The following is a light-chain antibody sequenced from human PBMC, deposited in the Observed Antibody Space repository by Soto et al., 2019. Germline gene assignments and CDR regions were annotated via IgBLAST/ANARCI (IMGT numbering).Light chain of an antibody. CDR1: QSVSSSY. CDR2: GAS. V-gene: IGKV3-20*01. Sequence: EIVLTQSPGTLSLSPGERATLSCRASQSVSSSYLAWYQQKPGQAPRLLIYGASSRATGIPDRFSGSGSGKDFTITISRLEHEDFAVYYCQQYGSSPPTFGQGTKVEIK. CDR3: QQYGSSPPT. J-gene: IGKJ1*01.